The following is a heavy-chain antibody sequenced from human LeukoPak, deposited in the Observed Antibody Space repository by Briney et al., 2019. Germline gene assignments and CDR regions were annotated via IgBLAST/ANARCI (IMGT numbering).Heavy chain of an antibody. J-gene: IGHJ4*02. CDR2: ISPNSGGT. Sequence: EASVKVSCKASGYTFTGYYMHWVRQAPGQGLESMGWISPNSGGTNYAQNFQGRVTMTRDTSISTAYMELSRLRSDDTAVYYCAREYYDSSGYYSYYFDYWGQGTLVTVSS. V-gene: IGHV1-2*02. D-gene: IGHD3-22*01. CDR1: GYTFTGYY. CDR3: AREYYDSSGYYSYYFDY.